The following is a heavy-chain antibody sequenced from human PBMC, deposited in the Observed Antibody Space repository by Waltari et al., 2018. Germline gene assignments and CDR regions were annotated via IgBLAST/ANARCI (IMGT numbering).Heavy chain of an antibody. J-gene: IGHJ4*02. CDR2: VSAKSDFT. CDR3: ARYISRGRELMS. V-gene: IGHV3-23*01. CDR1: GFVFGSYA. D-gene: IGHD1-7*01. Sequence: EVQLLESGGGLVQPGGSLRLSCVASGFVFGSYARTWVRQAPGKGREWVSGVSAKSDFTNYADSVKGRFTISRDNSKNTLYLQMNSLRVEDAALYYCARYISRGRELMSWGQGTLVTVSS.